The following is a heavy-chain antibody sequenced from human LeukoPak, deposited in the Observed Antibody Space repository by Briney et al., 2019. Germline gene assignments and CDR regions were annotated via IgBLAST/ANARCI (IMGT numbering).Heavy chain of an antibody. CDR3: ARALLGYYNNRGYYYYIDV. D-gene: IGHD3-22*01. J-gene: IGHJ6*03. Sequence: GGSLRLSCAASGFTFSSHGMHWVRQAPGKGLEWVAFIRYDGSNKYYADSVKGRFTISRDNAKNSLYLQMSSLRAEDTAVYYCARALLGYYNNRGYYYYIDVWGKGTTVTVSS. CDR1: GFTFSSHG. CDR2: IRYDGSNK. V-gene: IGHV3-30*02.